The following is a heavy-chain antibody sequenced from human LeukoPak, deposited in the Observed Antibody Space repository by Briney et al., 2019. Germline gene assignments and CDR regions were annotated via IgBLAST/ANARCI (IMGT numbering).Heavy chain of an antibody. CDR2: IYHSGST. D-gene: IGHD4-17*01. CDR3: ARSGGDYVSYYYYYGMDV. Sequence: SGTLSLTCAVSGYSISSGYYWGWIRQPPGKGLEWIGSIYHSGSTYYNPSLKSRVTISVDTSKNQFSLKLSSVTAADTAVYYCARSGGDYVSYYYYYGMDVWGKGTTVTVSS. V-gene: IGHV4-38-2*01. CDR1: GYSISSGYY. J-gene: IGHJ6*04.